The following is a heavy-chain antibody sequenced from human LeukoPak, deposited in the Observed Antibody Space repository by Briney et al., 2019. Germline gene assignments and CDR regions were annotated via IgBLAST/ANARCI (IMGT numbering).Heavy chain of an antibody. D-gene: IGHD1-26*01. J-gene: IGHJ4*02. V-gene: IGHV4-38-2*01. CDR1: AYSISSGYY. Sequence: PSETLSLTCAVSAYSISSGYYWGWIRQPPGKGRERIGSIDHSGDTYYNPSLKSRVTISIDTSKNQFSMKLSYVTAADTAVYYCARVGDTIPGDYWGQGTLVTVSS. CDR2: IDHSGDT. CDR3: ARVGDTIPGDY.